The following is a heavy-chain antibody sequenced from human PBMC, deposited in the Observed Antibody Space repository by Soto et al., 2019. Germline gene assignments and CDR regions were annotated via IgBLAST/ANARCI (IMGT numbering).Heavy chain of an antibody. V-gene: IGHV3-33*01. Sequence: LRLSCAASGFTFSSYGMHWVRQAPGKGLEWVAVIWYDGSNKYYADSVKGRFTISRDNSKNTLYLQMNSLRAEDTAVYYCARGGHLGYCSGGSCHDVLDAFDIWGQGTMVTVSS. CDR2: IWYDGSNK. CDR3: ARGGHLGYCSGGSCHDVLDAFDI. D-gene: IGHD2-15*01. CDR1: GFTFSSYG. J-gene: IGHJ3*02.